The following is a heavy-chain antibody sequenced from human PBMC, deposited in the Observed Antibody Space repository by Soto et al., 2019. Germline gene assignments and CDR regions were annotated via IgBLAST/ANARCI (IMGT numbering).Heavy chain of an antibody. CDR2: IDHSGYT. Sequence: SETLSLTCTVSGGSFNSGGYYWSWILQHPGKGLEWLGYIDHSGYTFYNPSLQSRIILPMDTSKNQFSLKLSSATAADTAVYFCARKQAGFFYGIDYWGQGTLVTVSS. CDR3: ARKQAGFFYGIDY. CDR1: GGSFNSGGYY. V-gene: IGHV4-31*03. J-gene: IGHJ4*02. D-gene: IGHD3-3*01.